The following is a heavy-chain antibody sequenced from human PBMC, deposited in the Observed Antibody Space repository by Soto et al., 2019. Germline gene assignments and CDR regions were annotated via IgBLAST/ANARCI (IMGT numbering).Heavy chain of an antibody. CDR1: GFTFSAYW. Sequence: EVQLVESGGGLVQPGGSLRLSCAASGFTFSAYWMSWFRQAPGKGREWVANIKQDGSEKYYVDSVKGRFTISRDNAKNSLYLQMNSLRAEDTAVYYCARGGSGYDLSFGYWGQGTLVTVSS. D-gene: IGHD5-12*01. CDR2: IKQDGSEK. CDR3: ARGGSGYDLSFGY. V-gene: IGHV3-7*01. J-gene: IGHJ4*02.